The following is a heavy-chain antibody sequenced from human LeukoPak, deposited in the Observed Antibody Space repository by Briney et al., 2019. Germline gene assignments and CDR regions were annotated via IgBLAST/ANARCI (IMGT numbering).Heavy chain of an antibody. CDR1: GYTLTELS. Sequence: ASVKVSCKVSGYTLTELSMHWVRQAPGKGLEWMGGFDPEDGETIYAQKFQGRVTMTRDTSISTAYMELSRLRSDDTAVYYCARDLSRVIKPRYYYYYGMDVWGQGTTVTVSS. J-gene: IGHJ6*02. CDR2: FDPEDGET. D-gene: IGHD3-16*02. CDR3: ARDLSRVIKPRYYYYYGMDV. V-gene: IGHV1-24*01.